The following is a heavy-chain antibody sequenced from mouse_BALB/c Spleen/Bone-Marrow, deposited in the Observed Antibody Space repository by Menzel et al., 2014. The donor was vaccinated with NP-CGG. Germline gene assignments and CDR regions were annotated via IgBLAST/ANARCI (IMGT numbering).Heavy chain of an antibody. Sequence: QVQLQQSGAELVKPGASVKLSCKASGYTFTSYYMYWVKQRPVQGLEWIGGINPSNGGTNFNEKFKSKATLTVDKSSSTAYMQLSSLTSEDSAVYYCTRGLRAWFAYWGQGTLVTVSA. CDR1: GYTFTSYY. CDR3: TRGLRAWFAY. J-gene: IGHJ3*01. CDR2: INPSNGGT. V-gene: IGHV1S81*02. D-gene: IGHD3-1*01.